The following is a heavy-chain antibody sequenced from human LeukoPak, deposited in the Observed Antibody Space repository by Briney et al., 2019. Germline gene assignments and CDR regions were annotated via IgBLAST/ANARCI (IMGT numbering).Heavy chain of an antibody. CDR2: ISGSGGST. D-gene: IGHD3-9*01. CDR1: GFTFSSYA. Sequence: PGGSLRLSCAASGFTFSSYAMSWVRQAPGKGLEWVSAISGSGGSTYYADSVKGRFTISRDNSKNTLYLQMNSLRAEDTAVYYCAKATAIENDIVTGYINDYWGQGTLVTVSS. J-gene: IGHJ4*02. V-gene: IGHV3-23*01. CDR3: AKATAIENDIVTGYINDY.